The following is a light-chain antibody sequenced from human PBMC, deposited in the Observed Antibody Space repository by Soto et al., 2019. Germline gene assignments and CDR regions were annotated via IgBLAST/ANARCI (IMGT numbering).Light chain of an antibody. CDR1: QSVSDN. V-gene: IGKV3-15*01. J-gene: IGKJ2*01. CDR2: GAS. CDR3: QQSNNWPYT. Sequence: EIVMTQSPATLSVSPGERVTLSCRASQSVSDNLAWYQQKPGQAPRLLIYGASTRATTTPARFSGSGSGTEFTLTISSPQSEDFAVYFCQQSNNWPYTFGQGTKLDIK.